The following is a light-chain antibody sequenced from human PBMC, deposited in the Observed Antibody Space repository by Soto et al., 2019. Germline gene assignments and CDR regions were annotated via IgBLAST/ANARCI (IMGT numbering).Light chain of an antibody. CDR2: NTN. J-gene: IGLJ2*01. CDR3: CSYAGSLVV. V-gene: IGLV8-61*01. Sequence: QAVVTQEPSFSVSPGGTVTLTCGLSSDSVSASHFPSWYQQTPGQAPRTLIYNTNTRSSGVPDRFSGSILGNRAALTITGAQADDESDYYCCSYAGSLVVFGGGTKLTVL. CDR1: SDSVSASHF.